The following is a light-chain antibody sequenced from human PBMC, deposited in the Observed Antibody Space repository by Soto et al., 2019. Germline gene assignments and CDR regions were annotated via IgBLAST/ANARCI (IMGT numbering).Light chain of an antibody. CDR1: RSNIADNI. CDR2: YTN. V-gene: IGLV1-44*01. Sequence: QAVVTQPPSASGTPGQRVTISCSGSRSNIADNIVPWYQQLPGTAPKLLIYYTNQRPSGVPDRFSGSKSGTSASLAISGLQSEDEADYYCATWDDTLNGPVFGGGTKLTVL. CDR3: ATWDDTLNGPV. J-gene: IGLJ2*01.